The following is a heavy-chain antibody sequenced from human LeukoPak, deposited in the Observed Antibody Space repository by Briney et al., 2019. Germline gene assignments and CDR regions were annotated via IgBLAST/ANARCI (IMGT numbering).Heavy chain of an antibody. J-gene: IGHJ4*02. Sequence: GGSLRLSCAASGFTFSDYYMSWICQVPGKGLEWVSYISSSGSSIYYADSVKGRFTISRDNAKNSLYLQMNSLRAEDTAVYYCARGSSWYGFDYWGQGTLVTVSS. CDR1: GFTFSDYY. CDR3: ARGSSWYGFDY. CDR2: ISSSGSSI. D-gene: IGHD6-13*01. V-gene: IGHV3-11*01.